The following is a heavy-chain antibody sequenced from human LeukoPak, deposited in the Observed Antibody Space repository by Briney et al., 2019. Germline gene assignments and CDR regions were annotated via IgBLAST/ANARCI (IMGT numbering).Heavy chain of an antibody. J-gene: IGHJ4*02. V-gene: IGHV3-33*01. CDR2: IWYDGSNK. CDR1: GFTFSSYG. Sequence: GGSLRLSCAASGFTFSSYGMHWVRQAPGKGLEWVAVIWYDGSNKYYADSVKGRFTISRDNSKNTLYLQMNSLRAEDTAVYYCARGLMTTVTYYFDYWGQGTLVTVSS. D-gene: IGHD4-17*01. CDR3: ARGLMTTVTYYFDY.